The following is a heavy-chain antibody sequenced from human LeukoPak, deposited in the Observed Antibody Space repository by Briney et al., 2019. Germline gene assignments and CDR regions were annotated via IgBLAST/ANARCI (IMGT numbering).Heavy chain of an antibody. CDR3: ARGDSGNYRGYFDY. CDR2: VGPTGGST. V-gene: IGHV3-23*01. Sequence: GGSLRLSCTASGFTFRSYAMSWVRQAPGKGLEWVSAVGPTGGSTYYSDSVKGRFSISRDNSKDTLYLQMNSLRAEDTALYYCARGDSGNYRGYFDYWGQGTLVTVSS. J-gene: IGHJ4*02. CDR1: GFTFRSYA. D-gene: IGHD5-12*01.